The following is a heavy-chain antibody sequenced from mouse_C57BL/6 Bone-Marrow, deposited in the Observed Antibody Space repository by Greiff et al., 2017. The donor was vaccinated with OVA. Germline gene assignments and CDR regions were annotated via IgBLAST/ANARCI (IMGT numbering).Heavy chain of an antibody. J-gene: IGHJ1*03. CDR2: INPSSGYT. CDR1: GYTFTSYW. Sequence: VQLQQSGAELAKPGASVKLSCKASGYTFTSYWMHWVKQRPGQGLEWIGYINPSSGYTKYNQKFKDKATLTADKSSRPAYMQLSSLTYEDSAVYYCASYGNYGYWYFDVWGTGTTVTVSS. D-gene: IGHD2-1*01. CDR3: ASYGNYGYWYFDV. V-gene: IGHV1-7*01.